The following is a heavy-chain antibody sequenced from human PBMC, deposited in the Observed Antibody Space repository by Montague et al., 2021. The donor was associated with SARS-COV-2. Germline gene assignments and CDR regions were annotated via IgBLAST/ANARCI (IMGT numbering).Heavy chain of an antibody. CDR1: GGSISSSIYY. CDR3: ARFPYYYDSSGSFDY. V-gene: IGHV4-39*01. CDR2: IYYSGST. J-gene: IGHJ4*02. D-gene: IGHD3-22*01. Sequence: SETLSLTCTVSGGSISSSIYYWGWIRQPPGKGLEWIGSIYYSGSTYYNPSLKSRVTISVDTSKNQFSLKLSSVTAADTAVYYCARFPYYYDSSGSFDYWGQGTLVTVSS.